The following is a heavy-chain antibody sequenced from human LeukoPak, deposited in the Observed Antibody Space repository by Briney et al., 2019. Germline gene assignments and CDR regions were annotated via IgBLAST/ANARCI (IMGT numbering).Heavy chain of an antibody. CDR1: GFIFSSYE. D-gene: IGHD2-21*02. CDR3: ARRYCGGDCYIDY. CDR2: IGSSGSTI. Sequence: GGSLRLSCAGSGFIFSSYEMNWVRQAPGKGLKWISYIGSSGSTIYYADSVKGRFTISRDNAKKSLYLQMNSLRAEDTAVYYCARRYCGGDCYIDYWGRGTLVTVSS. V-gene: IGHV3-48*03. J-gene: IGHJ4*02.